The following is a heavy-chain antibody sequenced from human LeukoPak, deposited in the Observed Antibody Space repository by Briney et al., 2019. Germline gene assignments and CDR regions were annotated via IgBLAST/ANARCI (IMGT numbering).Heavy chain of an antibody. J-gene: IGHJ4*02. D-gene: IGHD5-24*01. CDR2: LYWDDDK. CDR3: AHSWRIGLDGTTLMYYFDY. Sequence: SGPTLVNPTQTLTLTCTFSGFSLTTSGVGVGWIRQPPGKALEWLALLYWDDDKRHSPSLKSRLTITKDTSKNQVVLTMTNVDPVDTATYYCAHSWRIGLDGTTLMYYFDYWGQGILVTVSS. CDR1: GFSLTTSGVG. V-gene: IGHV2-5*02.